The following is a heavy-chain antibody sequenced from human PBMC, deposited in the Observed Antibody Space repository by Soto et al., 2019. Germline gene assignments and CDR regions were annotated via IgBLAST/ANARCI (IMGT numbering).Heavy chain of an antibody. CDR2: INPNSGGT. J-gene: IGHJ4*02. Sequence: ASVKVSCKASGYTFTGYYMHWVRQAPGQGLEWMGWINPNSGGTNYAQKFQGWVTMTRDTSISTAYMELSRLRSDDTAVYYCARGVGATKRVMDYWGQGTLVTVS. CDR3: ARGVGATKRVMDY. CDR1: GYTFTGYY. V-gene: IGHV1-2*04. D-gene: IGHD1-26*01.